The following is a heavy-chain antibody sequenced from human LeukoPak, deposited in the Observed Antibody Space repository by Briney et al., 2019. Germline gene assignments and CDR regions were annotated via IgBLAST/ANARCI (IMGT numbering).Heavy chain of an antibody. J-gene: IGHJ4*02. D-gene: IGHD3-10*01. CDR1: GGSFTGYY. Sequence: SETLSLTCDVSGGSFTGYYWTWIRQPPGKGLEWLGEVNHFESVNYNPSLKGRATISADLSKNQLSLKLSSVSAADTAVYFCARGNRQLAYYGSGSRLPYDSWGQGTLVTVSS. CDR3: ARGNRQLAYYGSGSRLPYDS. V-gene: IGHV4-34*01. CDR2: VNHFESV.